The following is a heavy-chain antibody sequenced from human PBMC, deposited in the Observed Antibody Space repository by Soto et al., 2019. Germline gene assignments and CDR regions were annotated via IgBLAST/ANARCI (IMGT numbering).Heavy chain of an antibody. Sequence: QITLKESGHTLVKPTQTLTLTCTFSGFSLTSNAVGVGWFRQPPGKALEWLALIYWDDDNHYSPSLKSRLTFTKDTSKNHVVLIMTNMDPVDTATYYCAHGSGWLFDFWGQGTLVTVSS. CDR3: AHGSGWLFDF. J-gene: IGHJ4*02. V-gene: IGHV2-5*02. CDR1: GFSLTSNAVG. CDR2: IYWDDDN. D-gene: IGHD6-19*01.